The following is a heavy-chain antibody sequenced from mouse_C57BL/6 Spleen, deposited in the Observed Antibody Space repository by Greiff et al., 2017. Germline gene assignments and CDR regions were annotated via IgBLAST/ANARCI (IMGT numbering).Heavy chain of an antibody. J-gene: IGHJ1*03. Sequence: EVKLVESGEGLVKPGGSLKLSCAASGFTFSSYAMSWVRQTPEKRLEWVAYISSGGDYIYYADTVKGRFTISRDNARNTLYLQMSSLKSEDTAMXYCTRVGGLRWYFDVWGTGTTVTVSS. CDR3: TRVGGLRWYFDV. CDR1: GFTFSSYA. CDR2: ISSGGDYI. D-gene: IGHD2-4*01. V-gene: IGHV5-9-1*02.